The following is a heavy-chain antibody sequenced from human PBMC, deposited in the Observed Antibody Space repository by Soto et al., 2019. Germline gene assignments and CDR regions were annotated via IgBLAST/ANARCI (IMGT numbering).Heavy chain of an antibody. V-gene: IGHV4-59*01. CDR2: IHHSGRT. J-gene: IGHJ1*01. Sequence: PSETLSLTCTVSGGSISTYYWNWIRQTPGKGLEWIGYIHHSGRTNYNPSLRSRVTISVDTSKNQFSLKLTSVTAADSAIYYCARKFYDSVGTPPSELHLWGQGALVTVSS. CDR1: GGSISTYY. CDR3: ARKFYDSVGTPPSELHL. D-gene: IGHD3-22*01.